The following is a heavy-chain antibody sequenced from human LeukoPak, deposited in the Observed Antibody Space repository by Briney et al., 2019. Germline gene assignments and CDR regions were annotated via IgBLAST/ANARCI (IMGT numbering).Heavy chain of an antibody. D-gene: IGHD3-22*01. CDR2: INPNSGGT. CDR3: ARDRPTYYYDSSGYDY. CDR1: GGTFSSYA. J-gene: IGHJ4*02. Sequence: ASVKVSCKASGGTFSSYAISWVRQAPGQGLEWMGWINPNSGGTNYAQKFQGWVTMTRDTSISTAYMELSRLRSDDTAVYYCARDRPTYYYDSSGYDYWGQGTLVTVSS. V-gene: IGHV1-2*04.